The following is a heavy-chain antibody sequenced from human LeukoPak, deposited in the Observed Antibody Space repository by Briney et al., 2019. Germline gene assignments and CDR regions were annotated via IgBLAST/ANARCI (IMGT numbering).Heavy chain of an antibody. J-gene: IGHJ4*02. CDR2: IKQDGSEK. CDR1: GFTFSSYW. CDR3: ARERGGYCTNGVCYSYLTYYFDY. V-gene: IGHV3-7*01. D-gene: IGHD2-8*01. Sequence: SGGSLRLSCAASGFTFSSYWMSWVRQAPGKGLEWVANIKQDGSEKYYVDSVKGRFTISRDNAKNSLYLQMNGLRAEDTAVYYCARERGGYCTNGVCYSYLTYYFDYWGQGTLVTVSS.